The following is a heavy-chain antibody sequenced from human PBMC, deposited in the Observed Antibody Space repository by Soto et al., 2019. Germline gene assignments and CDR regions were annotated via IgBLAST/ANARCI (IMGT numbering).Heavy chain of an antibody. CDR2: IYPGDSDT. CDR1: GYSFTSYW. V-gene: IGHV5-51*01. Sequence: PGESLKISCKGSGYSFTSYWIGWMRQMPGKGLEWMGIIYPGDSDTRYSPSFQGQVTISADKSISTAYLQWSSLKASDTAMYYCARIQERITMVRGVIPRYYYYGMDVWGQGTTVTVSS. CDR3: ARIQERITMVRGVIPRYYYYGMDV. J-gene: IGHJ6*02. D-gene: IGHD3-10*01.